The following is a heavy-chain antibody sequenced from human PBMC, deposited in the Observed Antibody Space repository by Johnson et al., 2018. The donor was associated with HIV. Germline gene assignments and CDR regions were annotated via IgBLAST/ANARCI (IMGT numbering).Heavy chain of an antibody. CDR2: ISYDGSNK. CDR3: ARWGSMIEAAFDI. V-gene: IGHV3-30*14. CDR1: GFTFSSYA. J-gene: IGHJ3*02. Sequence: VQVVESGGGVVQPGRSLRLSCAASGFTFSSYAMHWVRQAPGKGLEWVAVISYDGSNKYYADSVKGRFTISRDNSKNTLYLQMNSLRAEDTAVYYCARWGSMIEAAFDIWGQGTMVTVSS. D-gene: IGHD3-22*01.